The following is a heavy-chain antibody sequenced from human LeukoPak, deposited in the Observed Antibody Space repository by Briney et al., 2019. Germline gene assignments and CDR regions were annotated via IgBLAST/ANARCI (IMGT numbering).Heavy chain of an antibody. CDR1: GFTFSNSW. Sequence: GGSLRLSCAVSGFTFSNSWMNWVRQAPGKGLEWVADIKQDGSEKYYVDSVKGRFTISRDNAKNSLYLQMNSLRAEDTAVYYCARGDYFDRAFDVWGHGTMVTVSS. V-gene: IGHV3-7*03. J-gene: IGHJ3*01. CDR2: IKQDGSEK. D-gene: IGHD3-22*01. CDR3: ARGDYFDRAFDV.